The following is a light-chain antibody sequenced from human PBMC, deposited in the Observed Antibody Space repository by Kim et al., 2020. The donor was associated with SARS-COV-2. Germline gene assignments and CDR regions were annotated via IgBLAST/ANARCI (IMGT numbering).Light chain of an antibody. Sequence: SPGERATLSCRASQSVGNNLAWYQQKPGQAPRLLIYGASTRATGIPARIYGSGSGTEFTLSISSLQSEDSAVYYCQQYNNWPPLTFGGGTKVDIK. CDR1: QSVGNN. V-gene: IGKV3-15*01. J-gene: IGKJ4*01. CDR3: QQYNNWPPLT. CDR2: GAS.